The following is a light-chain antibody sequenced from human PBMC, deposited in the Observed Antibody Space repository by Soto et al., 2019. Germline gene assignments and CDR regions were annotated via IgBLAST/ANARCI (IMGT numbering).Light chain of an antibody. CDR1: SNDVGNYNY. CDR2: EVS. V-gene: IGLV2-8*01. CDR3: SSYSGTNNLLI. Sequence: QSVLTQPPSASGSPGQSVTISCTGTSNDVGNYNYVSWYQQHPGKAPKVLISEVSKRPSGVPDRFSGSKSGNMASLTVSGLQAEDEAEYYCSSYSGTNNLLIFGGGTKVTVL. J-gene: IGLJ2*01.